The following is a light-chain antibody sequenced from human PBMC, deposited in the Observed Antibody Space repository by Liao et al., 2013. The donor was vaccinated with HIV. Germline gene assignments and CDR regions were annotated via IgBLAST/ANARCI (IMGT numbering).Light chain of an antibody. CDR2: YDT. J-gene: IGLJ3*02. CDR3: QVWDRSGDYWV. V-gene: IGLV3-21*04. Sequence: SYELTQPPSVSVAPGETARITCGEKNIGSISVHWYQQRPGQAPLLVIYYDTDRPSGIPERFSGSNSGDTATLTINRVEAGDEADYYCQVWDRSGDYWVFGGGTKLTVL. CDR1: NIGSIS.